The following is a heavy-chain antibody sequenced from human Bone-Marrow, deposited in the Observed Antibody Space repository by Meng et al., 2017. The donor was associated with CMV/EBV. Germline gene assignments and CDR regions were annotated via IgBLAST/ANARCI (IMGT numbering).Heavy chain of an antibody. D-gene: IGHD7-27*01. CDR2: IIPLLGLV. J-gene: IGHJ3*02. V-gene: IGHV1-69*04. Sequence: SVKVSCKASGYTFTSYDINWVRQATGQGLEWMGRIIPLLGLVNYAQKFQGRVTITADKSTSIAYMELSSLRFEDTAVYYCATGEKTGARDTFDIWGQGTVVTVSS. CDR3: ATGEKTGARDTFDI. CDR1: GYTFTSYD.